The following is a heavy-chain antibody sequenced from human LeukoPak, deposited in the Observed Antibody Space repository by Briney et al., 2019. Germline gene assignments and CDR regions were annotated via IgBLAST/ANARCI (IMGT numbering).Heavy chain of an antibody. CDR1: GYTFTSYY. CDR3: ARDSLAVAEFDY. Sequence: ASVKVSXKASGYTFTSYYMHWVRQAPGQGLEWMGIINPSGGSTSYAQKFQGRVTMTRDTSTSTVYMELSSLRSEDTAVYYCARDSLAVAEFDYWGQGTLVTVSS. D-gene: IGHD6-19*01. J-gene: IGHJ4*02. V-gene: IGHV1-46*01. CDR2: INPSGGST.